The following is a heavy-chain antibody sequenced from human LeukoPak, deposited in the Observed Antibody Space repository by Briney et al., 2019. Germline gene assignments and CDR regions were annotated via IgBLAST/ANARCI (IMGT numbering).Heavy chain of an antibody. CDR3: ARDDNWGFRSFGEYFDY. V-gene: IGHV6-1*01. Sequence: SQTLSLTCAISGDSVSSNSAAWNWIRQSPSRSLEWLGRTYYRSKWYNDYAVSVKSRITINPDTSKNQFSLQLNSVTPEDTAVYYCARDDNWGFRSFGEYFDYWGQGTLVTVSS. CDR2: TYYRSKWYN. J-gene: IGHJ4*02. D-gene: IGHD7-27*01. CDR1: GDSVSSNSAA.